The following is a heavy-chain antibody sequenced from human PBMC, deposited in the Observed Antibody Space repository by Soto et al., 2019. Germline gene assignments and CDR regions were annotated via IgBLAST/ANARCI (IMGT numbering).Heavy chain of an antibody. J-gene: IGHJ6*03. CDR3: DRVSAPDYDFWSATREPYYYMDV. CDR1: GFTFSSYA. Sequence: GGSLRLSCAASGFTFSSYAMSWVRQAPGKGLEWVSAISGSGGSTYYADSVKGRFTISRDNSKNTLYLQMNSLRAEDTAVYYCDRVSAPDYDFWSATREPYYYMDVWGKGTTVTVSS. V-gene: IGHV3-23*01. D-gene: IGHD3-3*01. CDR2: ISGSGGST.